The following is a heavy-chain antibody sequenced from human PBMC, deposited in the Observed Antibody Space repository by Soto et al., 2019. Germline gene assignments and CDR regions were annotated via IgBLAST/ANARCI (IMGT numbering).Heavy chain of an antibody. CDR3: AREPLT. V-gene: IGHV4-59*12. Sequence: SETLSLTCTVSGGSISSYYWNWIRQHPGKGLEWIGYIYYSGSTYYNPSLKSRVTISVDTSKNQFSLKLSSVTAADTAVHYCAREPLTWGQGTPVTVSS. CDR2: IYYSGST. J-gene: IGHJ4*02. CDR1: GGSISSYY.